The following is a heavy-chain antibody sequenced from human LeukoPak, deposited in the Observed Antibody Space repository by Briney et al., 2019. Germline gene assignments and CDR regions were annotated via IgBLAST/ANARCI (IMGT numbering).Heavy chain of an antibody. D-gene: IGHD2-2*01. V-gene: IGHV3-11*06. J-gene: IGHJ6*04. CDR1: GFTFSDYY. CDR2: ISSSSSYT. CDR3: ARARGVVVPAANPYYYYYGMDV. Sequence: GGSLRLSCAASGFTFSDYYMSWIRQAPGKGLERVSYISSSSSYTNYADSVKGRFTISRDNAKNSLYLQMNSLRAEDTAVYYCARARGVVVPAANPYYYYYGMDVWGKGTTVTVSS.